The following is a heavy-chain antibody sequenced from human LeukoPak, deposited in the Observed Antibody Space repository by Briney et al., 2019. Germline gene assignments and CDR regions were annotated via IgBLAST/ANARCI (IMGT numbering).Heavy chain of an antibody. D-gene: IGHD2-2*01. CDR3: AVEEDIVVVPAAIQTYMDV. CDR2: ISSSSSYI. Sequence: GGSLRLSCAASGFTFSSYSMNWVRQAPGKGLEWDSSISSSSSYIYYADSVKGRFTISRDNAKNSLYLQMNSLRAEDTAVYYCAVEEDIVVVPAAIQTYMDVWGKGTTVTVSS. J-gene: IGHJ6*03. V-gene: IGHV3-21*01. CDR1: GFTFSSYS.